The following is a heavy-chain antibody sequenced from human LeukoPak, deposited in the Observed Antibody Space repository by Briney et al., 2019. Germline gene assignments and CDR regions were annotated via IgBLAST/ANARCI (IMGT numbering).Heavy chain of an antibody. D-gene: IGHD4-17*01. CDR3: ARDSRYGDYVGWFDP. V-gene: IGHV3-33*08. CDR2: IWYDGSNK. Sequence: TGGSLRLSCAASGFTFSSYGMHWVRQAPGKGLEWVAVIWYDGSNKYYADSVKGRFTISRDNSKNTLYLQMNSLRAEDTAVYYCARDSRYGDYVGWFDPWGQGTLVTVSS. J-gene: IGHJ5*02. CDR1: GFTFSSYG.